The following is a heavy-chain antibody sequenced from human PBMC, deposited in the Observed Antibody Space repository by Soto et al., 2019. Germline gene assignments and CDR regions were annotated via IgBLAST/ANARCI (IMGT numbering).Heavy chain of an antibody. V-gene: IGHV1-46*01. D-gene: IGHD2-21*02. Sequence: QVQLVQSGAEVKKPGASVKVSCKASGYTFTSYYMHWVRQAPGQGLEWMGIINPSGGSTSYAQKFQGRVTMTRDTSTSTVYMELSSLRSEDTAVYYCARDLLAYCGGDCSPDYWGQGTLVTVSS. CDR1: GYTFTSYY. J-gene: IGHJ4*02. CDR3: ARDLLAYCGGDCSPDY. CDR2: INPSGGST.